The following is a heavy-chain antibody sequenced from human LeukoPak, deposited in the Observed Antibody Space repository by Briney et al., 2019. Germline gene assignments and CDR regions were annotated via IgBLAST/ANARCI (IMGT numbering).Heavy chain of an antibody. Sequence: GGSLRLSCAASGFTFSSYGMHWVRQAPGKGLEWVAVISYDGSNKYYADSVRGRFTISRDNSKNTLYLQMNSLRAEDTAVYYCAKGKSGYSYEAFDYWGQGTLVTVSS. V-gene: IGHV3-30*18. CDR2: ISYDGSNK. CDR3: AKGKSGYSYEAFDY. D-gene: IGHD5-18*01. CDR1: GFTFSSYG. J-gene: IGHJ4*02.